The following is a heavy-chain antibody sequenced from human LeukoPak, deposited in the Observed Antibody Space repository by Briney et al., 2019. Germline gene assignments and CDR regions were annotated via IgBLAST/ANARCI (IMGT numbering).Heavy chain of an antibody. V-gene: IGHV1-69*13. D-gene: IGHD2-2*01. J-gene: IGHJ5*02. CDR2: ISPIFGTA. CDR3: ARGYCSSTSCYQNWFDP. Sequence: SVKVSCKASGGTFCSYAISWVRQAPGQGLEWMGGISPIFGTANYAQKFQGRVTITADESTSTAYMELSSLRSEDTAVYYCARGYCSSTSCYQNWFDPWGQGTLVTVSS. CDR1: GGTFCSYA.